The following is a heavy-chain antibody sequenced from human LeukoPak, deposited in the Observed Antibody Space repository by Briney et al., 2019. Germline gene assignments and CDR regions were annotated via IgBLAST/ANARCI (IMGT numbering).Heavy chain of an antibody. CDR3: AREDYDILTGYGENDFDY. D-gene: IGHD3-9*01. CDR2: INHSGST. Sequence: PSETLSLTCAVYGGSFSGYYWSWIRQPPGKGLEWIGEINHSGSTNYNPSLKSRVTISVDTSKNQLSLKLSSVTTADTAVYYCAREDYDILTGYGENDFDYWGQGTLVTVSS. J-gene: IGHJ4*02. CDR1: GGSFSGYY. V-gene: IGHV4-34*01.